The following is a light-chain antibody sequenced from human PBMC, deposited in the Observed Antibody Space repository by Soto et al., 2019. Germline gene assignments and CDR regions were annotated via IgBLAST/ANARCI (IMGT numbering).Light chain of an antibody. V-gene: IGKV3-20*01. CDR3: QNYNSAPWT. Sequence: EIVMSQSPVTLSVSPGERATLSCRASQSVTNSYLAWYQQKPGQAPRLLIYGASSRASGIPDRFSGSGSGTDFTLTITGLQPEDFATYYCQNYNSAPWTFGQGTKVDI. CDR2: GAS. CDR1: QSVTNSY. J-gene: IGKJ1*01.